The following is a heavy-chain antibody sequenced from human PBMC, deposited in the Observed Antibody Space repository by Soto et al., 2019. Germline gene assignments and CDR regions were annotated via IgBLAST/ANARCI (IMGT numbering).Heavy chain of an antibody. CDR3: ARAGTEPNVLRFLEWLSPNWFDP. CDR1: GGSISSYY. D-gene: IGHD3-3*01. Sequence: SETLSRTCTVSGGSISSYYWSWIRQPPGKGLEWIGYIYYSGSTNYNPSLKSRVTISVDTSKNQFSLKLSSVTAADTAVYYCARAGTEPNVLRFLEWLSPNWFDPWGQGTLVTVSS. CDR2: IYYSGST. V-gene: IGHV4-59*01. J-gene: IGHJ5*02.